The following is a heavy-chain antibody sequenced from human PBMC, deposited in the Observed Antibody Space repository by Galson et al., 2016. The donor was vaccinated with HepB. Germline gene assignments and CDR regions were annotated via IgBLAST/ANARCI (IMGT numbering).Heavy chain of an antibody. V-gene: IGHV1-2*02. Sequence: SVKASCKASGYGFSGYYMNWVRQAPGQGLEWMGCIFPRSGATNYAQKFQGRVTMTADTSVSTVYMELSSLRSDDTAVYYCAGDGATVGTSPDYWGQGTLVTVSS. D-gene: IGHD4-23*01. CDR1: GYGFSGYY. J-gene: IGHJ4*02. CDR2: IFPRSGAT. CDR3: AGDGATVGTSPDY.